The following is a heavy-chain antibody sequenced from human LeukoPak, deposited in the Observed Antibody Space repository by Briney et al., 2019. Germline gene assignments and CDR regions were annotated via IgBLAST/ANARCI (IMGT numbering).Heavy chain of an antibody. CDR2: ISSSSSYI. Sequence: GGSLRLSCAASGFTFSSYAMSWVRQAPGKGLEWVSSISSSSSYIYYADSVKGRFTISRDNAKNSLYLQMNSLRAEDTAVYYCARTYYDFWSGYYSLLTYFDYWGQGTLVTVSS. J-gene: IGHJ4*02. D-gene: IGHD3-3*01. CDR3: ARTYYDFWSGYYSLLTYFDY. CDR1: GFTFSSYA. V-gene: IGHV3-21*01.